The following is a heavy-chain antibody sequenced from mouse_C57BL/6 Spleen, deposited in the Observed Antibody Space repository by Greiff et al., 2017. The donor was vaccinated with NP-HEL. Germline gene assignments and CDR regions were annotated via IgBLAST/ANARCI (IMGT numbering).Heavy chain of an antibody. J-gene: IGHJ1*03. D-gene: IGHD2-4*01. CDR2: INPNNGGT. V-gene: IGHV1-18*01. CDR3: ARVGLRPRYWYVDV. CDR1: GYTFTDYN. Sequence: EVQLQQSGPELVKPGASVKIPCKASGYTFTDYNMDWVKQSHGKSLEWIGDINPNNGGTIYNQKFKGQATLTVDTSSSTAYMELRSLTSEDTAVYYCARVGLRPRYWYVDVWGTGTTVTVSS.